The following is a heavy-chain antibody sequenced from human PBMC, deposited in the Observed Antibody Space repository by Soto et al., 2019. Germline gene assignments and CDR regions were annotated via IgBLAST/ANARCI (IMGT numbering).Heavy chain of an antibody. V-gene: IGHV1-18*01. Sequence: ASVKVSCKASGYTFTSYGISWVRQAPGQGLEWMGWISAYNGNTNYAQKLQGRVTMTTDTSTSTAYMELRSLRSDDTAVYYCAGSRPPDIVVVPAALDYWGQGTLVTVSS. CDR2: ISAYNGNT. J-gene: IGHJ4*02. CDR3: AGSRPPDIVVVPAALDY. D-gene: IGHD2-2*01. CDR1: GYTFTSYG.